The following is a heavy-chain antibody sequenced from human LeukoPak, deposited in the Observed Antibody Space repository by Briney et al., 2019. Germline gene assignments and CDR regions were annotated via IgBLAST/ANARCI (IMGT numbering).Heavy chain of an antibody. CDR1: GFTFSSYA. CDR3: AKSPNYYDSSGYSDY. Sequence: PGGSLRLSCAASGFTFSSYAMSWVRQAPGKGLEWVSAISGSGGSTYYADSVKGRFTISRDNSKNTLYLQMNGLRAEDTAVYYCAKSPNYYDSSGYSDYWGQGTLVTVSS. V-gene: IGHV3-23*01. J-gene: IGHJ4*02. D-gene: IGHD3-22*01. CDR2: ISGSGGST.